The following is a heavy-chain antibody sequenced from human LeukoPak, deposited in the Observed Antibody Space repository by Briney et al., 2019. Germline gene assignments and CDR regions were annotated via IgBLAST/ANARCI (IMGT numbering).Heavy chain of an antibody. CDR1: GGSISSYY. V-gene: IGHV4-59*01. J-gene: IGHJ4*02. CDR3: ARGDLKLADYYDSSGPELDYFDY. D-gene: IGHD3-22*01. Sequence: PSETLSLTCTVSGGSISSYYWSWIRQPPGKGLEWIGYIYYSGSTNYNPSLKSRVTISVDTSKNQFSLKLSSVTAAVTAVYYCARGDLKLADYYDSSGPELDYFDYWGQGTLVTVSS. CDR2: IYYSGST.